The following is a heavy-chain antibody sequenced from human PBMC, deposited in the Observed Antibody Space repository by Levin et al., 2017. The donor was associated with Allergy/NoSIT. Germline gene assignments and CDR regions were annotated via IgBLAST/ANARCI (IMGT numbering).Heavy chain of an antibody. J-gene: IGHJ4*02. D-gene: IGHD3-3*01. CDR3: ARHVWYVPFGVVTYFDY. CDR2: IYYSGST. Sequence: PSQTLSLTCTVSGGSISSSSYYWGWIRQPPGKGLEWIGSIYYSGSTYYNPSLKSRVTISVDTSKNQFSLKLSSVTAADTAVYYCARHVWYVPFGVVTYFDYWGQGTLVTVSS. CDR1: GGSISSSSYY. V-gene: IGHV4-39*01.